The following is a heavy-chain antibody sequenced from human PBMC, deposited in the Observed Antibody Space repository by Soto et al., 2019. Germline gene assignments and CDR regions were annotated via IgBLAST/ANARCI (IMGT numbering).Heavy chain of an antibody. CDR1: GGSISSGGYY. D-gene: IGHD5-18*01. J-gene: IGHJ6*02. V-gene: IGHV4-31*03. CDR3: ARDGWDTAMLTQDYYGMDV. Sequence: QVQPQESGPGLVKPSQTLSLTCTVSGGSISSGGYYWSWIRQHPGKGLEWIGYIYYSGSTYYNPSLKSRVTISVDTSKNQFSLKLSSVTAADTAVYYCARDGWDTAMLTQDYYGMDVWGQGTTVTVSS. CDR2: IYYSGST.